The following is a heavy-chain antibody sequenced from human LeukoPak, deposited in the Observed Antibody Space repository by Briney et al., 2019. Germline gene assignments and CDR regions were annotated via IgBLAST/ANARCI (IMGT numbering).Heavy chain of an antibody. CDR2: INHSGST. CDR3: ARGASYGSGSYTYNLGY. Sequence: SETLSLTCAVYGGSFSSYYWSWIRQPPGKGLEWIGEINHSGSTNYNPSLKSRVTISVDTSKNQFSLKLSSVTAADTAVYYCARGASYGSGSYTYNLGYWGQGTLVTVSS. CDR1: GGSFSSYY. D-gene: IGHD3-10*01. J-gene: IGHJ4*02. V-gene: IGHV4-34*01.